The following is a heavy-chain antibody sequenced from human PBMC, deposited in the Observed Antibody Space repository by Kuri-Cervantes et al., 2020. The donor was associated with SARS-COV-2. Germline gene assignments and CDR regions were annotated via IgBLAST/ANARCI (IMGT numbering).Heavy chain of an antibody. CDR1: GGTFSSYA. J-gene: IGHJ4*02. CDR2: IYPGDSDT. CDR3: ARHSEASIDY. Sequence: KVSCKASGGTFSSYAISWVRQMPGKGLEWMGIIYPGDSDTRYSPSFQGQVTISADKSISTAYLQWSSLKASDTAMYYCARHSEASIDYWGQGTLVTVSS. D-gene: IGHD3-10*01. V-gene: IGHV5-51*01.